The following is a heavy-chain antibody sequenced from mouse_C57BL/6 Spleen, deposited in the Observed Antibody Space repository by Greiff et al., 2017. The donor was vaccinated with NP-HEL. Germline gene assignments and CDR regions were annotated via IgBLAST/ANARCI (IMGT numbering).Heavy chain of an antibody. V-gene: IGHV1-69*01. CDR3: ARGGSNYWYVDV. CDR1: GYTFTSYW. Sequence: QVQLQQPGAELVMPGASVKLSCKASGYTFTSYWMHWVKQRPGQGLEWIGEIDPSDSYTNYNQKFKGKSTLTVDKSSSTAYMQLSSLTSEDSAVYYCARGGSNYWYVDVWGTGTTVTVSS. D-gene: IGHD2-5*01. J-gene: IGHJ1*03. CDR2: IDPSDSYT.